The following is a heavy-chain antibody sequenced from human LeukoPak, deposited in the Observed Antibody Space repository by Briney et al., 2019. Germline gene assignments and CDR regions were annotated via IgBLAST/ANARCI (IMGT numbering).Heavy chain of an antibody. CDR1: GFTVSGNY. CDR3: AREVSEGFDF. D-gene: IGHD3-22*01. J-gene: IGHJ4*02. CDR2: FGTRSTSI. Sequence: GGSLRLSCAASGFTVSGNYMNWIRQAPGKGLEWVSSFGTRSTSIYHAGSVKGRFAISRDNAKTSLYLQMNSLRAEDTALYYCAREVSEGFDFWGQGTLVTVSS. V-gene: IGHV3-21*01.